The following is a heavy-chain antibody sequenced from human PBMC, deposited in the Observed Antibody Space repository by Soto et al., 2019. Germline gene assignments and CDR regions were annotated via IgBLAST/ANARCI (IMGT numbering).Heavy chain of an antibody. J-gene: IGHJ6*03. D-gene: IGHD6-13*01. CDR1: GVTFSNYE. Sequence: EAQLVESGGGLVQPGGSLRLSCAASGVTFSNYEMHWVRQAPGKGLEYVSGISNNGAHTDYAKSVKGRFTISRDNSENTLYLHMGSLRAEDMALYYCARRGYGSRWPNVYMDVWGKGTTVPVSS. CDR3: ARRGYGSRWPNVYMDV. V-gene: IGHV3-64*01. CDR2: ISNNGAHT.